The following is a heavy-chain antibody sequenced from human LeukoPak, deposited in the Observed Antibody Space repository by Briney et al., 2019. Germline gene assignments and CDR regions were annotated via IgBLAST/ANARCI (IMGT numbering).Heavy chain of an antibody. V-gene: IGHV4-34*01. CDR2: INHSGST. D-gene: IGHD2-21*02. CDR3: ARASKEAYCGGDCSVGFSI. J-gene: IGHJ3*02. CDR1: GGSFSGYY. Sequence: PSETLSLTCAVYGGSFSGYYWSWIRQPPGKGLEWIGEINHSGSTNYNPSLKSRVTISVDTSKNQFSLKLSSVTAADTAVYYCARASKEAYCGGDCSVGFSIWGQGTIVTVSS.